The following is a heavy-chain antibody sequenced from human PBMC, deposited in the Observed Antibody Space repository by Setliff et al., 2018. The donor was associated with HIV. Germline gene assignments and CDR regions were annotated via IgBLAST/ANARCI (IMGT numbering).Heavy chain of an antibody. D-gene: IGHD1-26*01. Sequence: ASVKVSCKASGYTFTSYHMYWVRQAPGQGLEWMGSINPSGGTNYAQKSQGRVTMTRDTSISTAYMELSRLRSDDTAVYFCARGTRVGANDAFDIWGQGTRFTVSS. V-gene: IGHV1-2*02. CDR2: INPSGGT. CDR1: GYTFTSYH. CDR3: ARGTRVGANDAFDI. J-gene: IGHJ3*02.